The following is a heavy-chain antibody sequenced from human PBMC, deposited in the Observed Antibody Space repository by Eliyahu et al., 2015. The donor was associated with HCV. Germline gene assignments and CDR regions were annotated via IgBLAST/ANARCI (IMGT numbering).Heavy chain of an antibody. J-gene: IGHJ5*02. CDR2: IIPILGIA. V-gene: IGHV1-69*04. D-gene: IGHD4-17*01. CDR1: GGTFSSYA. Sequence: QVQLVQSGAEVKKPGSSVKVSCKASGGTFSSYAISWVRQAPGQGLEWMGRIIPILGIANYAQKFQGRVTITADKSTSTAYMELSSLRSEDTAVYYCARDQGDYGSPGPRHKVYIWFDPWGQGTLVTVSS. CDR3: ARDQGDYGSPGPRHKVYIWFDP.